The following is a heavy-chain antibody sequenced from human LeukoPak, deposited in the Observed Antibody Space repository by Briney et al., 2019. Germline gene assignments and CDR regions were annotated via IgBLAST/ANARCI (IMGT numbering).Heavy chain of an antibody. V-gene: IGHV3-30*03. CDR1: GFTFSSYG. J-gene: IGHJ3*02. CDR3: ARDCTGGTCYDAFDI. D-gene: IGHD2-15*01. Sequence: TGGSLRLSCAASGFTFSSYGMHWVRQAPGKGLEWVTLISYDGSNKYYADSAKGRFTISRDNSKNTLYLQMNSLRAGDTAVYYCARDCTGGTCYDAFDIWGQGTMVTVSS. CDR2: ISYDGSNK.